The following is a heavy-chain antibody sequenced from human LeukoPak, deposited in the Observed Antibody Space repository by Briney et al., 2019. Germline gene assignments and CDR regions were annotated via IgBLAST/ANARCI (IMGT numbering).Heavy chain of an antibody. D-gene: IGHD5-12*01. CDR1: GFTVSSNY. J-gene: IGHJ4*02. Sequence: GGSLRLSCAASGFTVSSNYMSWVRQAPGKGLEWVSVIYSGGSTYYADSVKGRFTISRDNSKNTLYLQMNSLKTEDTAVYYCTTDFWDIVATRDYWGQGTLVTVSS. CDR2: IYSGGST. V-gene: IGHV3-66*01. CDR3: TTDFWDIVATRDY.